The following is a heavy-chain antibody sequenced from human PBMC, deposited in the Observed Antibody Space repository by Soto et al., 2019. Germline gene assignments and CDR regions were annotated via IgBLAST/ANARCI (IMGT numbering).Heavy chain of an antibody. Sequence: QVQLVESGGGVVQPGRSLRLSCAASGFTFSRHTMHWVSQAPGKGLEWVAAISDDGTNTYYADSVKGRFTISRDNSKNTLYLQMNSRSSEDTAVHHCAREVYYDLWSGFNTHPYYFDDWGQGTLVTVSS. CDR3: AREVYYDLWSGFNTHPYYFDD. V-gene: IGHV3-30-3*01. CDR1: GFTFSRHT. J-gene: IGHJ4*02. CDR2: ISDDGTNT. D-gene: IGHD3-3*01.